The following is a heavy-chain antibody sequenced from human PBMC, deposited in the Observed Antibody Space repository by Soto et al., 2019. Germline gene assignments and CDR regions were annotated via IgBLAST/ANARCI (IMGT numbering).Heavy chain of an antibody. D-gene: IGHD6-6*01. CDR3: ARIHSSSSSDMDV. J-gene: IGHJ6*02. V-gene: IGHV6-1*01. CDR2: TYYRSKWYY. CDR1: GDSVSSTSAA. Sequence: PSQTLSLTCAISGDSVSSTSAAWNWIRQSPSRGLEWLGRTYYRSKWYYGYAVSVKGRITINPDTSKNQFSLQLNSVTPEDTVVYYCARIHSSSSSDMDVWGQGTTVTVSS.